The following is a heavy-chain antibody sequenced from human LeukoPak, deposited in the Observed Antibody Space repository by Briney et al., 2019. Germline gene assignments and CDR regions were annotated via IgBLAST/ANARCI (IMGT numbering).Heavy chain of an antibody. Sequence: PSETLSLTCTVSGGSIISSCYYWVWIRQSPGKGLEWLGAIYYSGNTYYNPSLKSRVTISVDTSKNQFSLQLTSVTAADTAVYYCARSDSSSSLVLGSYYGMDVWGQGTTVTVSS. D-gene: IGHD6-6*01. J-gene: IGHJ6*02. CDR2: IYYSGNT. CDR3: ARSDSSSSLVLGSYYGMDV. CDR1: GGSIISSCYY. V-gene: IGHV4-39*01.